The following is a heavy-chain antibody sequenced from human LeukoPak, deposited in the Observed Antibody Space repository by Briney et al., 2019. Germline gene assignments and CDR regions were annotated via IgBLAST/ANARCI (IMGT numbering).Heavy chain of an antibody. J-gene: IGHJ4*02. CDR1: GYTFTGNG. CDR2: INAYNGNT. CDR3: ARQDPLLLAAADLFDY. V-gene: IGHV1-18*01. Sequence: ASVKVSCKSSGYTFTGNGITWVRQAPGQGLAWMGWINAYNGNTVYAQMFEGRVTLITDTSTTTAYMELTNLRSDDTAVYYCARQDPLLLAAADLFDYWGQGTLVTVSS. D-gene: IGHD6-13*01.